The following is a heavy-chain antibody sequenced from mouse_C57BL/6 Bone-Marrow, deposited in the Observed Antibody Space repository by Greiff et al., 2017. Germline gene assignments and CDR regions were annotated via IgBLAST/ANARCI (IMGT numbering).Heavy chain of an antibody. Sequence: QVQLQQPGAELVKPGASVKMSCKASGYTFTSYWITWVKQRPGPGLEWIGDIYPTSGRTNYNEKFKSKAILTVDTSSNTAYMQLSSLTSEDSSVFYWARAGPLGRSFDDWGQGTTLTVSS. V-gene: IGHV1-55*01. D-gene: IGHD4-1*01. J-gene: IGHJ2*01. CDR1: GYTFTSYW. CDR2: IYPTSGRT. CDR3: ARAGPLGRSFDD.